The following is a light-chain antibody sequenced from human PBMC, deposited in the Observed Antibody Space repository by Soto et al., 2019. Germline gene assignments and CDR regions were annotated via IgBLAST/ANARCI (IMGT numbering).Light chain of an antibody. CDR3: QQYTTSRT. V-gene: IGKV3-20*01. Sequence: EIVVTQSPATLSLSPGERATLSCRASQSVSSNYLAWYQQKPGQAPRLLIYGESSRATGIPDRFSGSGSGTDFTLTISRLEPEDFAVYYCQQYTTSRTFGQGTKVDIK. CDR2: GES. CDR1: QSVSSNY. J-gene: IGKJ1*01.